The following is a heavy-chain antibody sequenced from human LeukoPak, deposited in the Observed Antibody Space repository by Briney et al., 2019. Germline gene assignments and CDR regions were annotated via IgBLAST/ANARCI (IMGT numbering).Heavy chain of an antibody. D-gene: IGHD2-8*01. CDR3: ARTCTNGVCYEGADFDY. J-gene: IGHJ4*02. CDR1: GYTFTSTD. Sequence: ASVRVSCKASGYTFTSTDINWVRQASGQGLEWMGWMNPNSGNAGYAQKFQGRVTMTSNTSKSTAYMELSSLRSEDTAVYYCARTCTNGVCYEGADFDYWGQGTLVTVSS. CDR2: MNPNSGNA. V-gene: IGHV1-8*01.